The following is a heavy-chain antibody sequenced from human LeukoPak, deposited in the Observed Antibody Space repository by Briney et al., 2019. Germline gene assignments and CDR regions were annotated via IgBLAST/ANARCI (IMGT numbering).Heavy chain of an antibody. CDR3: ASGYDYYYYGMDV. Sequence: GGSLRLSCAASGFTFSDYYMSWIRQAPGKGLEWVPYISSSGSTIYYADSVKGRFTISRDNAKNSLYLQMNSLRAEDTAVYYCASGYDYYYYGMDVWGQGTTVTVSS. CDR1: GFTFSDYY. CDR2: ISSSGSTI. V-gene: IGHV3-11*01. J-gene: IGHJ6*02. D-gene: IGHD5-12*01.